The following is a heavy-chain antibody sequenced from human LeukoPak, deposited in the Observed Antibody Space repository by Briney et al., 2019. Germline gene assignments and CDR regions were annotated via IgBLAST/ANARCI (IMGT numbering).Heavy chain of an antibody. CDR1: GFTFSSYA. CDR3: AKGYCSSTSCSLNY. V-gene: IGHV3-23*01. CDR2: ISGSGGST. J-gene: IGHJ4*02. D-gene: IGHD2-2*01. Sequence: TGGSLRLSCAASGFTFSSYAMSWARQAPGKGLEWVSAISGSGGSTYYADSVKGRFTISRDNSKNTLYLQMNSLRAEDTAVYYCAKGYCSSTSCSLNYWGQGTLVTVSS.